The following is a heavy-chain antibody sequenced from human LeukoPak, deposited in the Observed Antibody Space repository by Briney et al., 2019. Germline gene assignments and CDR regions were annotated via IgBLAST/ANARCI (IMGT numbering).Heavy chain of an antibody. J-gene: IGHJ4*02. CDR2: IYYSGST. D-gene: IGHD2-8*01. V-gene: IGHV4-39*07. Sequence: SETLSLTCTVSGGSISSSSYYWGWIRQPPGKGLEWIGSIYYSGSTYYNPSLKSRVTISVDTSKNQFSLKLSSVTAADTAVYYCARDKRYCTNGVCYTIDYWGQGTLVTVSS. CDR1: GGSISSSSYY. CDR3: ARDKRYCTNGVCYTIDY.